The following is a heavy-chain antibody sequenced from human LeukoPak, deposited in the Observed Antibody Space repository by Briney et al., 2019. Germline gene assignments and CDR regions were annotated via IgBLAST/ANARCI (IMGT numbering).Heavy chain of an antibody. V-gene: IGHV1-2*02. CDR1: GYTFTGYY. J-gene: IGHJ4*02. CDR3: AIRSARTPKWELPGNEGGY. D-gene: IGHD1-26*01. Sequence: ASVKVSCKASGYTFTGYYMHWVRQAPGQGLEWMGWINPNSGGTNYAQKFQGRVTMTRDTSISTAYMELSRLRSDDTAVYYCAIRSARTPKWELPGNEGGYWGQGTLVTVSS. CDR2: INPNSGGT.